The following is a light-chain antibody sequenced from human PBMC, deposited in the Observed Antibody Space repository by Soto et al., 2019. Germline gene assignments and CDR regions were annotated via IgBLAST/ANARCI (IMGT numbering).Light chain of an antibody. Sequence: DIQITQSPSTLSGAEGDRVTVTCRASQTISSWLAWYQQKPGKAPKLLIYKASTLKSGVPSRFSGSGSGTEFTLTISSLQPDDFATYYCQHYNSYSEAFGQGTKVDIK. CDR1: QTISSW. V-gene: IGKV1-5*03. CDR3: QHYNSYSEA. J-gene: IGKJ1*01. CDR2: KAS.